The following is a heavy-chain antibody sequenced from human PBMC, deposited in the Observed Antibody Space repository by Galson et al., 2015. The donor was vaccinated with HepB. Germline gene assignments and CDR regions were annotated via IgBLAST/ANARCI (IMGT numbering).Heavy chain of an antibody. CDR1: GYTFTSYG. Sequence: QSGAEVKKPGASVKVSCKASGYTFTSYGISWVRQAPGQGLEWMGWISAYNGNTNYAQKLQGRVTMTTDTSTSTAYMELSSLRPEDTAVYYCARVVPYCSSTSCRFDYWGQGTLVTVSS. J-gene: IGHJ4*02. CDR2: ISAYNGNT. D-gene: IGHD2-2*01. CDR3: ARVVPYCSSTSCRFDY. V-gene: IGHV1-18*01.